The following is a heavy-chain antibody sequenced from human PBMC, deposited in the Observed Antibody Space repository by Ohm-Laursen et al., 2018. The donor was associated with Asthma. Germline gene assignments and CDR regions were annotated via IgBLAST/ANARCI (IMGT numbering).Heavy chain of an antibody. CDR2: ISTASSFI. CDR1: GYTFSRYS. J-gene: IGHJ5*02. CDR3: VRDFCIDGFCSKAFDT. Sequence: GSLRLSCAASGYTFSRYSIHWVRQIPGKGLEWVASISTASSFIYYADSVRGRFTTSRDNARNSVYLQMNSLRAEDTAEYFCVRDFCIDGFCSKAFDTWGQGTLVTVSS. V-gene: IGHV3-21*01. D-gene: IGHD2-8*01.